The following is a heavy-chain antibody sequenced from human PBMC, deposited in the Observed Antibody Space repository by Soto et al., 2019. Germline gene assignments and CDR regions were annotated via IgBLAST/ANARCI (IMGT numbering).Heavy chain of an antibody. CDR2: IYYSGST. CDR1: GGSISSYY. D-gene: IGHD3-10*01. J-gene: IGHJ3*02. Sequence: PSETLSLTCTVSGGSISSYYWSWIRQPPGKGLEWIGYIYYSGSTNYNPSLKSRVTISVDTSKNQFSLKLSSVTAADTAVYYCARARGVQHEINAFDIWGQGTMVTVSS. V-gene: IGHV4-59*01. CDR3: ARARGVQHEINAFDI.